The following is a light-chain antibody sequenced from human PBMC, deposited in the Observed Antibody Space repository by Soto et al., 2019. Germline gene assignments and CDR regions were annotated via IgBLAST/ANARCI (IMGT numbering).Light chain of an antibody. J-gene: IGKJ2*01. V-gene: IGKV3-20*01. CDR1: QSFGSSY. CDR2: GTS. CDR3: QQFGTSPYT. Sequence: EIVLTQSPGTLSLSPGERATLSCRASQSFGSSYLAWYQQKPGQAPRLLIYGTSSRATGIPDRFSGGGSGTDFTLTISRLEPEDFAVSYCQQFGTSPYTFGQGTKLDIK.